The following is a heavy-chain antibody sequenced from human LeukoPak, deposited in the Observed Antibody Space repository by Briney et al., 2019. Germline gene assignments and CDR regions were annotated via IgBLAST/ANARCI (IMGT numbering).Heavy chain of an antibody. Sequence: SETLSLTCTVSGGSISSYYWSWIRQPPGKGLEWIGYIYYSGSTNYNPSLKSRVTISVDASKNQFSLKLSSVTAADTAVYDCARAIAAPGDYFDYWGQGTLVTVSS. CDR3: ARAIAAPGDYFDY. CDR1: GGSISSYY. D-gene: IGHD6-6*01. J-gene: IGHJ4*02. CDR2: IYYSGST. V-gene: IGHV4-59*01.